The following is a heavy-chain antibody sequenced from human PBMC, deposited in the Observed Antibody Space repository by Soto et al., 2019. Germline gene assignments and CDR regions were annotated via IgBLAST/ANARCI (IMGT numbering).Heavy chain of an antibody. V-gene: IGHV3-9*01. CDR1: GFTFDDYA. CDR3: AKGVTIFGVVISYYYYYMDV. Sequence: GGSLRLSCAASGFTFDDYAMHWVRQAPGKGLEWVSGISWNSGSIGYADSVKGRFTISRDNAKNSLYLQMNSLRAEDTALYYCAKGVTIFGVVISYYYYYMDVWGKGTTVTVSS. J-gene: IGHJ6*03. D-gene: IGHD3-3*01. CDR2: ISWNSGSI.